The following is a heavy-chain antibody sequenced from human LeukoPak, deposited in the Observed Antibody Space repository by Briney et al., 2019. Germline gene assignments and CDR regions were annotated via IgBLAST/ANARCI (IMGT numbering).Heavy chain of an antibody. J-gene: IGHJ4*02. CDR2: IYYSGST. CDR3: AKRNAENYDSSGYPLYYFDY. Sequence: PSETLSLTCTVSGGSISSYYWSWIRQPPGKGLEWIGYIYYSGSTNYNPSLESRVTISVDTSKNQFSLTLSSVTAADTAVYYCAKRNAENYDSSGYPLYYFDYWGQGILVTVSS. V-gene: IGHV4-59*08. D-gene: IGHD3-22*01. CDR1: GGSISSYY.